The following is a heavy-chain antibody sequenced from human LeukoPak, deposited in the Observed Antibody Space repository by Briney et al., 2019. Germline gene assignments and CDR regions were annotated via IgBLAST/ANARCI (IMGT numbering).Heavy chain of an antibody. CDR1: GYTFTTYD. J-gene: IGHJ5*02. V-gene: IGHV1-8*01. D-gene: IGHD4-23*01. Sequence: GASVKLSCKASGYTFTTYDIIWVRQATGQGLEWMGWMNPNSGNTGYAQKFRGRVTMTRNTSISTAYMELSSLRSEDTAVYYCARGPNKSDGGNSGSAWFDPWGQGTLVTVSS. CDR3: ARGPNKSDGGNSGSAWFDP. CDR2: MNPNSGNT.